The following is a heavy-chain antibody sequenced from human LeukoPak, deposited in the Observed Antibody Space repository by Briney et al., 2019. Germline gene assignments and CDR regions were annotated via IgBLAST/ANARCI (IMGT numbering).Heavy chain of an antibody. J-gene: IGHJ4*02. CDR3: ARGGSSSTTPFDS. V-gene: IGHV3-53*01. D-gene: IGHD6-6*01. Sequence: GGSLRLSCAASGFTVSSNYMSWVRQAPGKGLQWVSVIYADGSTFYAESVKGRFTISRDNSKNTLYLQMNSLRAEDPAVFFCARGGSSSTTPFDSWGQGTLVTVSS. CDR2: IYADGST. CDR1: GFTVSSNY.